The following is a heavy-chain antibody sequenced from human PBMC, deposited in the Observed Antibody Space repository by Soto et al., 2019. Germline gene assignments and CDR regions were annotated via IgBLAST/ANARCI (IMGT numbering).Heavy chain of an antibody. CDR1: GYTFTSYD. D-gene: IGHD6-25*01. CDR2: MNPNSGNT. V-gene: IGHV1-8*01. Sequence: QVQLVQSGAEVKKPGASVKVSCKASGYTFTSYDINWVRQATGQGLEWMGWMNPNSGNTGSAQKFQGRVTKTRNNSIYTAYMELSSLRSEDTAVYYCGRKRRDSSGGYNWFDPWGQGNLVTVSS. J-gene: IGHJ5*02. CDR3: GRKRRDSSGGYNWFDP.